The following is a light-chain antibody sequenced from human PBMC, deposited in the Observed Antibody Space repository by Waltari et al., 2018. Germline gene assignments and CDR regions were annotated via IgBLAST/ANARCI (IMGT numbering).Light chain of an antibody. Sequence: EVVMTQSPATLSVSPGERATLPCRASQNLYDNLAWYQQKPGQAPRLLIYRASTRATGIPARFSGRGSGADFTLTISSVQSEDCAFYYCQQYNTWPPITFGRGTRLEIK. J-gene: IGKJ5*01. CDR2: RAS. V-gene: IGKV3-15*01. CDR3: QQYNTWPPIT. CDR1: QNLYDN.